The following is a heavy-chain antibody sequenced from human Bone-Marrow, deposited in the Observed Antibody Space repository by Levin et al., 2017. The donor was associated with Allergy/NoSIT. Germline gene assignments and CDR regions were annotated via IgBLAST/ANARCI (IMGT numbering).Heavy chain of an antibody. V-gene: IGHV4-30-4*01. CDR3: ARTTAGLIDPWFDP. CDR2: IFFTGST. CDR1: GASINRGDYY. D-gene: IGHD1-26*01. Sequence: SETLSLTCTVSGASINRGDYYWSWIRQAPGKGLEWIGYIFFTGSTSYNPSLQSRLSISVDTANNRFSLHLTSLTAADTAVYYCARTTAGLIDPWFDPWGQGTLVTVSS. J-gene: IGHJ5*02.